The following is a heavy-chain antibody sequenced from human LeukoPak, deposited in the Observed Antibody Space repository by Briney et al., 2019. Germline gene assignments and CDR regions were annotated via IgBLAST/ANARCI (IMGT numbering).Heavy chain of an antibody. V-gene: IGHV1-8*01. CDR3: ARATSGSYFH. D-gene: IGHD1-26*01. Sequence: ASVKVSCKASGYTFTSYDINWVRQATGQGLEWMGWMNPNSGNTGYAQEFQGRVTMTRNTSISTAYMELSSLRSEDTAVYYRARATSGSYFHWGQGTLVTVSS. CDR1: GYTFTSYD. CDR2: MNPNSGNT. J-gene: IGHJ4*02.